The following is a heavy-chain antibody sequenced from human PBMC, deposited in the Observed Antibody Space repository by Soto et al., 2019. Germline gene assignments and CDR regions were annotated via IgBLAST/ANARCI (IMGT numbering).Heavy chain of an antibody. J-gene: IGHJ6*02. CDR2: ISSSSSYI. CDR3: AGAGRYCTNGACRTTSLGMDV. CDR1: GFTFSSYS. Sequence: GGSLRLSCAASGFTFSSYSMNWVRQAPGKGLEWVSSISSSSSYIYYADSVKGRFTISRDNAKNSLYLQMNSERAEDTAVYYCAGAGRYCTNGACRTTSLGMDVWGQGHTVTV. V-gene: IGHV3-21*01. D-gene: IGHD2-8*01.